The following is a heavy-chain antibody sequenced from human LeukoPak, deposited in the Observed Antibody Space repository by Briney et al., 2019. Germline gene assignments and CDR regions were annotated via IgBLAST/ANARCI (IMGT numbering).Heavy chain of an antibody. J-gene: IGHJ4*02. CDR3: AKEHRAPGAVDY. CDR1: GFTFDDYA. CDR2: ISWNSGSI. D-gene: IGHD1-14*01. Sequence: SLRLSCAASGFTFDDYAMHWVRQAPGKGLEWVSGISWNSGSIGYADSVKGRFTISRDNAKNSLYLQMNSLRAEDTALYYCAKEHRAPGAVDYWGQGTLVTVSS. V-gene: IGHV3-9*01.